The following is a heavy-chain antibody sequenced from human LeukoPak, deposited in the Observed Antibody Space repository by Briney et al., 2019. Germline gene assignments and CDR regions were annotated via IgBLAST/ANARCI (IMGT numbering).Heavy chain of an antibody. CDR2: ISGRDSST. CDR1: GFTFSSYG. Sequence: PGGSLRLSCAASGFTFSSYGMSWVRQAPGKGLEWVSAISGRDSSTYYADSVKGRFTISRDNSKNTLFLQMNNVRDEDTATYYCAKRSEYGGNWNYFDYWGQGTPVTVSS. D-gene: IGHD4-23*01. J-gene: IGHJ4*02. V-gene: IGHV3-23*01. CDR3: AKRSEYGGNWNYFDY.